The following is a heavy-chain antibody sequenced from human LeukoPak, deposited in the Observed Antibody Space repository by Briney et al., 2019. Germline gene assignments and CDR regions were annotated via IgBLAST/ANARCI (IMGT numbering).Heavy chain of an antibody. CDR1: GFTFSSYA. Sequence: GGSLRLSCAASGFTFSSYAMSWVRQAPGKGLEWVSAISGSGGSTYYADSVKGRFTISRDNSKNTVYLQMNSLRAEDTAVYYCAKGGSSSFYSDYWGQGTLVTVSS. V-gene: IGHV3-23*01. D-gene: IGHD6-6*01. CDR2: ISGSGGST. J-gene: IGHJ4*02. CDR3: AKGGSSSFYSDY.